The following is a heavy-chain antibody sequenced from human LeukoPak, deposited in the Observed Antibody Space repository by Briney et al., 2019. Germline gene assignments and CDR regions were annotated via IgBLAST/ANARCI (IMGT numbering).Heavy chain of an antibody. CDR1: GFTFSSSW. CDR3: ARWNNDWEFDY. Sequence: GGSLRLSCAASGFTFSSSWMTWVRQAPGKGLEWVAHIKEDGNEEYYVDSVKGRFTTSRDNAKNSLYLQMNSLRAEDTAVFYCARWNNDWEFDYWGQGTLVSVSS. D-gene: IGHD1/OR15-1a*01. J-gene: IGHJ4*02. V-gene: IGHV3-7*05. CDR2: IKEDGNEE.